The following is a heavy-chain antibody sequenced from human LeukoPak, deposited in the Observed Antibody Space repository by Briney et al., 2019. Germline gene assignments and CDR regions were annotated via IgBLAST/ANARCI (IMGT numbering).Heavy chain of an antibody. CDR1: GFTFSSYA. J-gene: IGHJ4*02. V-gene: IGHV3-64*01. Sequence: GGSLRLSCAASGFTFSSYAMHCVRQAPGKGLEYVSAISRNGGSTYYANSVKGRFTISRDNSKNTLYLQMGSLRAEDMAVYYCARGYYDSSGYYEGYYFDYWGQGTLVTVSS. CDR3: ARGYYDSSGYYEGYYFDY. D-gene: IGHD3-22*01. CDR2: ISRNGGST.